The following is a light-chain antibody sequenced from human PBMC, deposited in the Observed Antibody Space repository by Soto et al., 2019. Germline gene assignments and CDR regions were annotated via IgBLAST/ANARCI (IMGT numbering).Light chain of an antibody. V-gene: IGKV1-33*01. CDR2: DAS. CDR1: QDVRNH. Sequence: DLQMTQSPSSLSASVGDRVIITCQASQDVRNHVNWYQQKPGKAPKLLINDASNLETGGPSRFSRSRSGTDFTFTISSLQPEDISTYYCQQYHYLPLAFGQGNKLEIK. CDR3: QQYHYLPLA. J-gene: IGKJ2*01.